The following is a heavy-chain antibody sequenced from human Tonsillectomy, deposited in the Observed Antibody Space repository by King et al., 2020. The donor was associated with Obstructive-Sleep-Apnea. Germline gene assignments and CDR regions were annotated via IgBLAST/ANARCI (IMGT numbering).Heavy chain of an antibody. D-gene: IGHD3-22*01. V-gene: IGHV4-59*08. Sequence: VQLQESGPGLVKPSETLSLTCTVSGGSISSYYWSWIRQPPGKGLEWIGYISYSGSPNYNPSLKSRVTISVDTSKNQFSLKLSSVTAADTAVYYCARSLDSSGYYYTNYWGQGTLVTVSS. CDR1: GGSISSYY. J-gene: IGHJ4*02. CDR2: ISYSGSP. CDR3: ARSLDSSGYYYTNY.